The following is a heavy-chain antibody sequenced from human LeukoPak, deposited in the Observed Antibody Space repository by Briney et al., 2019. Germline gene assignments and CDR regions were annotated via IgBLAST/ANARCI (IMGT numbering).Heavy chain of an antibody. CDR1: GFTFSSYW. D-gene: IGHD6-6*01. V-gene: IGHV3-74*01. CDR3: AKDLASQLGRGFYYYYGMDV. CDR2: IDDDGTTI. J-gene: IGHJ6*02. Sequence: GGSLRLSCAASGFTFSSYWMHWVRQAPGKGLVWVSRIDDDGTTIDYADSVKGRFTISRDNSKNTLYLQMNSLRAEDTAVYYCAKDLASQLGRGFYYYYGMDVWGQGTTVTVSS.